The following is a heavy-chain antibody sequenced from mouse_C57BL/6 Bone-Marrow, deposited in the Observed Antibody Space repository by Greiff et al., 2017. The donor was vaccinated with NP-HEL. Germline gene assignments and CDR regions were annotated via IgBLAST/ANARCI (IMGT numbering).Heavy chain of an antibody. CDR3: ARNYDYDAWYFDV. V-gene: IGHV1-76*01. D-gene: IGHD2-4*01. J-gene: IGHJ1*03. CDR2: IYPGSGNT. Sequence: QVQLKESGAELVRPGASVKLSCKASGYTFTDYYINWVKQRPGQGLEWIARIYPGSGNTYYNEKFKGKATLTAEKSSSTAYMQLSSLTSEDSAVYFCARNYDYDAWYFDVWGTGTTVTVSS. CDR1: GYTFTDYY.